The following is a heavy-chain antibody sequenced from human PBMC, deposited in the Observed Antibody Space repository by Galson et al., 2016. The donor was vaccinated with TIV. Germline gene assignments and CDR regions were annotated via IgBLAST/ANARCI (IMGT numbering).Heavy chain of an antibody. V-gene: IGHV5-51*01. CDR2: ICPADSET. Sequence: QSGAEVKKPGESLKISCKASGYSFATFWVGWVRQMPGQGLEWMGVICPADSETRYSPSFQGQVTISADKSISTAYLQWSSLKASDTAIYYCARHHDFWSGPRYFYIDVWGKGTTVSVSS. CDR1: GYSFATFW. J-gene: IGHJ6*03. D-gene: IGHD3-3*01. CDR3: ARHHDFWSGPRYFYIDV.